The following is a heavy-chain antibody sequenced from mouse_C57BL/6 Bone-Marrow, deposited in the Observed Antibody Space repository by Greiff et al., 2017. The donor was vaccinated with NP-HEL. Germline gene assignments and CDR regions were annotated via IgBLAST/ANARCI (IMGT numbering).Heavy chain of an antibody. CDR3: ARLLTGPNWYFDV. D-gene: IGHD4-1*01. Sequence: VQLQQPGAELVKPGASVKLSCKASGYTFTSYWMQWVKQRPGQGLEWIGEIDPSDSYTNYNQKFKGKATLTVDTSSSTAYMQLSSLTSEDSAVYYCARLLTGPNWYFDVWGTGTTVTVSS. CDR2: IDPSDSYT. CDR1: GYTFTSYW. J-gene: IGHJ1*03. V-gene: IGHV1-50*01.